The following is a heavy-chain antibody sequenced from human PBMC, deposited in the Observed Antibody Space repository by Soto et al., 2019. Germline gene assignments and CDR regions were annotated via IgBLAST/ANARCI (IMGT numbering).Heavy chain of an antibody. CDR1: GFTFSHYG. V-gene: IGHV3-30*03. D-gene: IGHD1-26*01. J-gene: IGHJ4*02. CDR2: ISYDGSNK. Sequence: PVGSLRLSCAASGFTFSHYGIHWVRQAPGKGLEWLAVISYDGSNKHYADSVKGRFTVSRDNSKNTLYLQMNSLRAEDTAVYFCARYSGKCQGPIDYWGQGTLVTVSS. CDR3: ARYSGKCQGPIDY.